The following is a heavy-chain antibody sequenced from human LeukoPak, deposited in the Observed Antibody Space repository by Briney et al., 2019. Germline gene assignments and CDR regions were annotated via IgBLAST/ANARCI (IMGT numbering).Heavy chain of an antibody. V-gene: IGHV3-48*01. CDR1: GFTLSSFS. J-gene: IGHJ4*02. Sequence: GGSLRLSCAASGFTLSSFSMTWVRQAPGKGLEWISYIHSTSSPIYYADSVKGRFTVSRDSAKNSLYLQMNSLTAEDTAVYYCGRGGSTGSWFNYWGQGTLVTVSS. CDR2: IHSTSSPI. CDR3: GRGGSTGSWFNY. D-gene: IGHD6-13*01.